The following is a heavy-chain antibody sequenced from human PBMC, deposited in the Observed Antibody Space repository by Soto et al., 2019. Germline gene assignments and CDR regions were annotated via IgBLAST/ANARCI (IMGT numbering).Heavy chain of an antibody. CDR2: INAGNGNT. D-gene: IGHD2-15*01. J-gene: IGHJ4*02. CDR1: GYTFTTYA. Sequence: ASVKVSCKASGYTFTTYAMHWVRQAPGQRLEWMGWINAGNGNTKYSQKFQGRVTITRDTSASTAYMELSSLRSEDTAVYFCARGCSGGICYVFDYWGQGXLVTVYS. V-gene: IGHV1-3*01. CDR3: ARGCSGGICYVFDY.